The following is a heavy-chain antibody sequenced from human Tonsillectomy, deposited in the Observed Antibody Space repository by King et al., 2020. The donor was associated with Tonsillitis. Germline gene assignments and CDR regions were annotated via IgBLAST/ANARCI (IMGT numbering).Heavy chain of an antibody. CDR1: GGSISSSSYY. D-gene: IGHD2-15*01. Sequence: QLQESGPGLVKPSETLSLTCTVSGGSISSSSYYWGWVCQPPGKGLEWIGGIYYSGSTYYNPSLKSRVTISVDTPKNQFSLKLSSVTAADTAVYYCARHESDIVVVVAATLNWGQGTLVTVSS. J-gene: IGHJ4*02. CDR3: ARHESDIVVVVAATLN. CDR2: IYYSGST. V-gene: IGHV4-39*01.